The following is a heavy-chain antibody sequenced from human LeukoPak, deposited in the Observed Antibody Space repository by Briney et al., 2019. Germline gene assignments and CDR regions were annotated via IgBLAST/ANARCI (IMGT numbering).Heavy chain of an antibody. CDR2: ISSTSSYK. V-gene: IGHV3-21*01. J-gene: IGHJ4*02. Sequence: GGSLRLSCAASGXTFSSYSMNWVRQAPGRGLEWVSSISSTSSYKYYADSVKGRFTISRDNANNSLYLQMNSLRAEDTALYYCATWTTRGSFDYWGQGTLVTVSS. CDR1: GXTFSSYS. D-gene: IGHD1-26*01. CDR3: ATWTTRGSFDY.